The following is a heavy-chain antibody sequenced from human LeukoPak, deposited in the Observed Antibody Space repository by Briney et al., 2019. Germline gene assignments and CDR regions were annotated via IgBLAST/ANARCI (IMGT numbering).Heavy chain of an antibody. CDR2: INPNSGGT. CDR3: ARELGDDFGFDP. Sequence: GASVKVSCKASAYTFTGYYMHWVRQAPGQGLEWMGWINPNSGGTNYAQKFQGRVTMTRDTSISTAYMELSRLRSDDTAVYYCARELGDDFGFDPWGQGTLVTVSS. V-gene: IGHV1-2*02. D-gene: IGHD5-24*01. CDR1: AYTFTGYY. J-gene: IGHJ5*02.